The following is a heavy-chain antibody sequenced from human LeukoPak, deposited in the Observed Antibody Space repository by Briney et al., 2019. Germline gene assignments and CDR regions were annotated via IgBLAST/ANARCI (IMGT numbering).Heavy chain of an antibody. J-gene: IGHJ4*02. CDR2: IDPDGSVR. V-gene: IGHV3-74*01. CDR1: GFTFSTHW. Sequence: GGSLRLSCAASGFTFSTHWVHWVRQAPGKGLVWVSRIDPDGSVRDYADSVKGRFTISRGNAKNMLYLQMNSLRAEDTAVYFCARDLRGVRDYWGQGTLVTVSS. D-gene: IGHD2-8*02. CDR3: ARDLRGVRDY.